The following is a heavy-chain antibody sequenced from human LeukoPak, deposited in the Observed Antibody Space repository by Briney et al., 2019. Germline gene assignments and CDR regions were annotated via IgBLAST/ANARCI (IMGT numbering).Heavy chain of an antibody. V-gene: IGHV3-30*02. CDR3: AKEAGRQRTPDKEYYFDY. J-gene: IGHJ4*02. D-gene: IGHD1-1*01. CDR2: IRYDGSNK. Sequence: GGSLRLSCAASGFTFSSYGMHWVRQAPGKGLEWVAFIRYDGSNKYYADSVKGRFTISRDNSKNTLYLQMNSLRAEDTAVYYCAKEAGRQRTPDKEYYFDYWGQGTLVTVSS. CDR1: GFTFSSYG.